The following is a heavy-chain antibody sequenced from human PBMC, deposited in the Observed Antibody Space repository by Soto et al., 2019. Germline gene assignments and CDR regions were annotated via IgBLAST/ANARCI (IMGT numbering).Heavy chain of an antibody. CDR1: GGTFSSYA. D-gene: IGHD2-2*01. CDR2: IIPIFGTA. J-gene: IGHJ6*02. V-gene: IGHV1-69*13. CDR3: ARWLSIVVVPAAIPYYYYGMDV. Sequence: GASVKVSCKASGGTFSSYAISWVRQAPGQGLEWMGGIIPIFGTANYAQKFQGRVTITADESTSTAYMELSSLRSEDTAVYYCARWLSIVVVPAAIPYYYYGMDVWGQGTTVTVSS.